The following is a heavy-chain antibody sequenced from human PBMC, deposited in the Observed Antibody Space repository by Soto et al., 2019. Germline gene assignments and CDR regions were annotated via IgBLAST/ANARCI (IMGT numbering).Heavy chain of an antibody. J-gene: IGHJ6*02. CDR3: ARDRTTTYGMDV. D-gene: IGHD1-1*01. CDR1: GFTLSSYS. V-gene: IGHV3-21*01. CDR2: ISSSSSYI. Sequence: SLRLSCAASGFTLSSYSMNWVRQAPGKGLEWVSSISSSSSYIYYADSVKGRFTISRDNAKNSLYLQMNSLRAEDTAVYYCARDRTTTYGMDVWGQGTTVTVSS.